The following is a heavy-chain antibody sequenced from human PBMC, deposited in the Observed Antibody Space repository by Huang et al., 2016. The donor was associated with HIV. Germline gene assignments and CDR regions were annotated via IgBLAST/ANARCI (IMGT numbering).Heavy chain of an antibody. CDR3: AREIMISFGGPFDS. Sequence: QVQLEQWGAGLLKPSETLYLTCAVYGGSFSGYFWNWIRQSPGKGLEWIGQINHAGVTDYNPSLKSRATISVDTSKNQFSLKLTSVTAADTAIYYCAREIMISFGGPFDSWGHGNLVTVSS. D-gene: IGHD3-16*01. CDR1: GGSFSGYF. CDR2: INHAGVT. J-gene: IGHJ5*01. V-gene: IGHV4-34*02.